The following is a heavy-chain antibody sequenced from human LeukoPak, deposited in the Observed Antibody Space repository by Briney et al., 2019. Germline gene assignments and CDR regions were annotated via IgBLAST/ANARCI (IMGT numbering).Heavy chain of an antibody. Sequence: ASVKVSCKASGYTFTSYDINWVRQATGQGLEWMGWMNPNSGNTGYAQKFQGRVTMTRNTSISTAYMELSSLRSEDTAVYYCARWVAMTRPPPPTYGMDVWGQGTTVTVSS. J-gene: IGHJ6*02. D-gene: IGHD5-12*01. CDR1: GYTFTSYD. V-gene: IGHV1-8*01. CDR2: MNPNSGNT. CDR3: ARWVAMTRPPPPTYGMDV.